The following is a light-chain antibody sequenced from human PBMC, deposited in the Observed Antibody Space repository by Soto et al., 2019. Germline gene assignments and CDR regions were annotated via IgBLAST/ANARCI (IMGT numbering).Light chain of an antibody. Sequence: EIVLTQSPATLSVSPGERATLSCRASQSVSSNLAWYQQKPGQAPRLLIYGASSRAPGIPARFSGSGSGTEFTLTISSLQSEDFAVYYCQHYNNLPVTFGGGAKVEIK. V-gene: IGKV3-15*01. CDR1: QSVSSN. CDR2: GAS. CDR3: QHYNNLPVT. J-gene: IGKJ4*01.